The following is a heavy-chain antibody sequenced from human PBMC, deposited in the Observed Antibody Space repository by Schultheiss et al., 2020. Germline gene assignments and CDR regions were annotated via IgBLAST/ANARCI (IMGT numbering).Heavy chain of an antibody. Sequence: GESPKLSCAASGFTFSSYAMSWVRQAPGKGLEWVAVISYDGSNKYYADSVKGRFTISRDNSKNTLYLQMNSLRAEDTAVYYCAREGEYQPAGYYYYGMDVWGKGTTGTGSS. CDR1: GFTFSSYA. CDR3: AREGEYQPAGYYYYGMDV. D-gene: IGHD2-2*01. CDR2: ISYDGSNK. V-gene: IGHV3-30-3*01. J-gene: IGHJ6*04.